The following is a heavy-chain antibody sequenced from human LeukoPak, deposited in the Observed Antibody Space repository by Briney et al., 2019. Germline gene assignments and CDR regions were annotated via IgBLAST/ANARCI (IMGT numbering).Heavy chain of an antibody. D-gene: IGHD6-19*01. CDR1: GYNFKTYW. J-gene: IGHJ3*02. CDR3: ARRGSGWSVPFAFDI. CDR2: IYPGDSDT. Sequence: AGESLKISCEASGYNFKTYWISWVRQMPGKGLEWMGIIYPGDSDTRYSPSFQGQVTISADKSLSVAYLQWSSLKTSDTAMYYCARRGSGWSVPFAFDIWGQGTMVTVSS. V-gene: IGHV5-51*01.